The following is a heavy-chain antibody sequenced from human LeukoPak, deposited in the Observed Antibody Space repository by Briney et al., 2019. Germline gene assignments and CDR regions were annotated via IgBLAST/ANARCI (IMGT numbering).Heavy chain of an antibody. D-gene: IGHD2-21*01. CDR3: ITPLPYSAQ. CDR1: GFIVNSNY. J-gene: IGHJ4*02. V-gene: IGHV3-15*07. Sequence: GGSLRLSCAASGFIVNSNYMNWVRQAPGKGLEWVGRIKPKTDGETTEYAAPVKDRFSISRDDSKSMMYLQMNSLKTEDTAVYYCITPLPYSAQGGQGTLVTVSS. CDR2: IKPKTDGETT.